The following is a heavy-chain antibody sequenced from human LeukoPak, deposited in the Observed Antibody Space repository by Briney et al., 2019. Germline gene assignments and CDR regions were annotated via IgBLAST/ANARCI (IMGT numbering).Heavy chain of an antibody. D-gene: IGHD6-19*01. CDR1: GFTLSSYS. CDR2: ISSSSSYI. J-gene: IGHJ4*02. Sequence: GGSLRLSCAASGFTLSSYSMNWVRQAPGKGLEWVSSISSSSSYIYYADSVKGRFTISRDNAKNSLYLQMNSLRAEDTAVYYCARDRGGPVAGTMDYWGQGTLVTVSS. CDR3: ARDRGGPVAGTMDY. V-gene: IGHV3-21*01.